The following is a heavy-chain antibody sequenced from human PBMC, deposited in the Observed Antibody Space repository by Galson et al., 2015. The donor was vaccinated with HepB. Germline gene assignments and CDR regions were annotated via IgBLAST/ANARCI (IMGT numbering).Heavy chain of an antibody. Sequence: SLRLSCAASGFTFSSYGMHWVRQAPGKGLEWVAVIWYDGSNKYYADSVKGRFTISRDNSKNTLYLQMNSLRAEDTAVYYCARGKRELLWFGEPSVVVYYFDYWGQGTLVTVSS. J-gene: IGHJ4*02. CDR3: ARGKRELLWFGEPSVVVYYFDY. CDR2: IWYDGSNK. CDR1: GFTFSSYG. V-gene: IGHV3-33*01. D-gene: IGHD3-10*01.